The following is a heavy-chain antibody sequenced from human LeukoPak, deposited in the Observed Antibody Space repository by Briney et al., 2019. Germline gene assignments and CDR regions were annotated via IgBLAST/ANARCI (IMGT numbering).Heavy chain of an antibody. D-gene: IGHD3-10*01. J-gene: IGHJ3*02. V-gene: IGHV4-34*01. Sequence: SETLSLTCAVYGGSFSGCYWSWIRQPPGKGLEWIGEINHSGSTNYNPSLESRVTISVDTSKNQFSLKLSSVTAADTAVYYCARLRGAFDIWGQGTMVTVSS. CDR3: ARLRGAFDI. CDR2: INHSGST. CDR1: GGSFSGCY.